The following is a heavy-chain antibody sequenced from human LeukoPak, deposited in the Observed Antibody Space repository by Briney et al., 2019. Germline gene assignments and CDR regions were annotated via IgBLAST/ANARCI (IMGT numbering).Heavy chain of an antibody. V-gene: IGHV3-23*01. CDR3: AKPRDSIVGTTTPTRLATLDI. D-gene: IGHD1-26*01. J-gene: IGHJ3*02. Sequence: PGGSLRLSCAASGFTFGSNAMSWVRQAPGKGLEWVSGISTGGGSTYYADSVKGRFTISRDNPNNTLYLQMNNLRAEDTAVYYCAKPRDSIVGTTTPTRLATLDIWGQGTMVTVSS. CDR2: ISTGGGST. CDR1: GFTFGSNA.